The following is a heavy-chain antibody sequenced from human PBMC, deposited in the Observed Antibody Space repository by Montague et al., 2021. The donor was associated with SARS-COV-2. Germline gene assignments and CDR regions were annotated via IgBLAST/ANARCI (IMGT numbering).Heavy chain of an antibody. CDR2: IKRSGST. D-gene: IGHD3-22*01. V-gene: IGHV4-34*01. Sequence: SETLSLTRGVYGGSLGDDHWSWIRQPPGKGLEWIGDIKRSGSTNYNPSLKSRVTISVDTSRNQFSLKLTSVTAADTAVYFCARGHLSVSMIVVVFTSASYYFDYWGQGALVTVSS. CDR3: ARGHLSVSMIVVVFTSASYYFDY. J-gene: IGHJ4*02. CDR1: GGSLGDDH.